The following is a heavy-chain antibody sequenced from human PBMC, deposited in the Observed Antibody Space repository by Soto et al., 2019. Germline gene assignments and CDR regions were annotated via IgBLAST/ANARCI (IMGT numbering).Heavy chain of an antibody. Sequence: QVQLQQWGAGLLKPSETLSLTCAVYGGSFSGYYWSWIRQPPGKGLEWIGEINHSGSTNYNPSLKSRVTISVDTSKNQFSLKLSSVTAADTAVYYCASPGGSSWDFDLWGRGTLVTVSS. CDR3: ASPGGSSWDFDL. D-gene: IGHD6-13*01. J-gene: IGHJ2*01. CDR1: GGSFSGYY. CDR2: INHSGST. V-gene: IGHV4-34*01.